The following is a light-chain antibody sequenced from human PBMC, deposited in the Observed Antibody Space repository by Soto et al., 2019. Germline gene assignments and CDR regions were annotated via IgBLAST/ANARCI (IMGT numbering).Light chain of an antibody. Sequence: EVVMTQSPATLSVSPGESATLSCRASQTVSSNLAWYQHKPGQAPRLLIYVASTRATGIPARFSGSGSGTDFTLNINNLYSEDSAVYFCQQYNNWPPFTSGLGTKVDIK. J-gene: IGKJ3*01. CDR1: QTVSSN. CDR3: QQYNNWPPFT. CDR2: VAS. V-gene: IGKV3-15*01.